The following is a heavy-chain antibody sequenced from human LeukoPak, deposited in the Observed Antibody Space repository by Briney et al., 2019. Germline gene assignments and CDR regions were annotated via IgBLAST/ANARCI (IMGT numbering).Heavy chain of an antibody. Sequence: GGSLRLSSAASGFILSNCAMTWVRQAPGKGLEWVSGIDTKGTRTYYADSVKGRFTISRDNSKNTLFLQMNSLRAEDTAVYYCVKEVVATIPPFWGQGTLVTVSS. CDR1: GFILSNCA. CDR2: IDTKGTRT. CDR3: VKEVVATIPPF. V-gene: IGHV3-23*01. J-gene: IGHJ4*02. D-gene: IGHD5-12*01.